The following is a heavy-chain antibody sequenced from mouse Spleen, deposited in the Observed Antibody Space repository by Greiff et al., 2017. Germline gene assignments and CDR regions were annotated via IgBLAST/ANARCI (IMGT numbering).Heavy chain of an antibody. CDR2: ISSGGSYT. D-gene: IGHD1-1*01. Sequence: EVKVVDSGGGLVKPGGSLKLSCAASGFTFSSYAMSWVRQTPEKRLEWVATISSGGSYTYYPDSVKGRFTISRDNAKNTLYLQMSSLRSEDTAMYYCASSYGSSYWYFDVWGAGTTVTVSS. CDR3: ASSYGSSYWYFDV. J-gene: IGHJ1*01. V-gene: IGHV5-9-1*01. CDR1: GFTFSSYA.